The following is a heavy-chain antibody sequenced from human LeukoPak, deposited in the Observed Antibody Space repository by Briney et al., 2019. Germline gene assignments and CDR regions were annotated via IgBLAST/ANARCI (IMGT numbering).Heavy chain of an antibody. V-gene: IGHV4-59*08. CDR1: GGSVSDTYY. CDR3: ARLLQHYDFWSGYTHRDNWFDP. Sequence: SETLSLTCTVSGGSVSDTYYWSWIRPPPGKGLEWIAYIYHTGSTDSNPSLKSRVTIALDTSKNQFSLKLSSVTAADTAVYYCARLLQHYDFWSGYTHRDNWFDPWGQGTLVTVSS. J-gene: IGHJ5*02. CDR2: IYHTGST. D-gene: IGHD3-3*01.